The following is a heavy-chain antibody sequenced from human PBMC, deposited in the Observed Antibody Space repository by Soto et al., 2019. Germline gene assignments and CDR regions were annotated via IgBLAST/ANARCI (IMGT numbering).Heavy chain of an antibody. D-gene: IGHD6-19*01. CDR1: GFIFSGYW. CDR3: ARGGGWLYY. Sequence: GGSLRLSCEASGFIFSGYWMSWVRQAPGKGLEWVAKVNPDGNEKYYVDSVKGRFTISRDNAKNSLYLQMNSLRDEDTGLYYCARGGGWLYYWGQGTLVTVSS. J-gene: IGHJ4*02. V-gene: IGHV3-7*04. CDR2: VNPDGNEK.